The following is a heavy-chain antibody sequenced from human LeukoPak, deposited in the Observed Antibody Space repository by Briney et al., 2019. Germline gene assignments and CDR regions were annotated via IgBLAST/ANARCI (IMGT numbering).Heavy chain of an antibody. CDR3: ARDEYQLLRSQRYYGMDV. J-gene: IGHJ6*02. V-gene: IGHV4-4*08. CDR2: ISYSGST. CDR1: GGSISNYY. Sequence: SETLSLTCTVSGGSISNYYWSWIRQPPGKGLEWIGYISYSGSTNYNPSLKSRATISLDTSKDQFSLKLSSVTAADTAVYYCARDEYQLLRSQRYYGMDVWGQGTTVTVSS. D-gene: IGHD2-2*01.